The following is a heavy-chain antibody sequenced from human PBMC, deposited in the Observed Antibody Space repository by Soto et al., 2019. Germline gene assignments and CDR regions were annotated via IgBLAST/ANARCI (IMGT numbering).Heavy chain of an antibody. Sequence: QLLESGGGLVQPGGSLRLSCAASGFTFSKFALSWVRQAPGKGLEWVSGIRGRDGSTYYADSVKGRFTISRDNAWNTLHPDMVSLRAEDSAVYYCAKEDRDFRSGFQSFDSWGQGTLVTVSS. D-gene: IGHD3-3*01. V-gene: IGHV3-23*01. CDR1: GFTFSKFA. J-gene: IGHJ4*02. CDR2: IRGRDGST. CDR3: AKEDRDFRSGFQSFDS.